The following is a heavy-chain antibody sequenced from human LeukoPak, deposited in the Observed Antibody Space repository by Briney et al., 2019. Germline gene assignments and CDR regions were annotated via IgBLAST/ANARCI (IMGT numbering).Heavy chain of an antibody. CDR2: ISSSSSTI. CDR3: ARGNDFWSGYYPY. J-gene: IGHJ4*02. D-gene: IGHD3-3*01. Sequence: GGSLRLSCAASGFXFSTCEMNWVRQAPGKGLEWVSYISSSSSTIYYADSVKGRFTISRDNAKNSLYLQMNSLRTEDTAVYYCARGNDFWSGYYPYWGQGTLVTVSS. CDR1: GFXFSTCE. V-gene: IGHV3-48*03.